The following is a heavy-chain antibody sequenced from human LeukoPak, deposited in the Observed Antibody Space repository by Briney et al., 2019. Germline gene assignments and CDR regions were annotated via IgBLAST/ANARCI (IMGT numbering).Heavy chain of an antibody. CDR2: VYNDGSVT. CDR1: GFTFSRYW. Sequence: HPGGSLRLSCEASGFTFSRYWMHWVRQAPGKGLVWVSRVYNDGSVTSYADSVKGRFTIFRDNAKNTLYLQMNSLRVEGTAVYYCAKPSGSGTYYMDVWGKETTVTVSS. V-gene: IGHV3-74*01. D-gene: IGHD3-10*01. CDR3: AKPSGSGTYYMDV. J-gene: IGHJ6*03.